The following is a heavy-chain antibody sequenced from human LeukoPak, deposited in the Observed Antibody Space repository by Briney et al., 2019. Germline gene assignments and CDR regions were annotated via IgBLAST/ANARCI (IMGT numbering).Heavy chain of an antibody. V-gene: IGHV3-11*06. Sequence: GGSLRLSCAASGFTFSDYYMTWLRQAPGKGLEWVSYISSSSYTNYADSVKGRLTISRDNTKNSLYLQMNSLRAEDTAVYYCARVTAVAAPLTYWGQGTLVTVSS. D-gene: IGHD6-19*01. CDR3: ARVTAVAAPLTY. J-gene: IGHJ4*02. CDR1: GFTFSDYY. CDR2: ISSSSYT.